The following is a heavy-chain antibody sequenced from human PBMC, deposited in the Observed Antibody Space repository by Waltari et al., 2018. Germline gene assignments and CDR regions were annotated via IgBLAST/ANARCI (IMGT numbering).Heavy chain of an antibody. Sequence: EVQLVESGGDLVQPGGSLRLSCAVSGFTFSSYWRSWVRQAPGKGLEWVANINQDGSGKFYVDSVKGRFTISRDNARNSLYLEMNSLRAEDTAVYYCATFDYWGQGTLVTVSS. V-gene: IGHV3-7*01. CDR1: GFTFSSYW. CDR2: INQDGSGK. J-gene: IGHJ4*02. CDR3: ATFDY.